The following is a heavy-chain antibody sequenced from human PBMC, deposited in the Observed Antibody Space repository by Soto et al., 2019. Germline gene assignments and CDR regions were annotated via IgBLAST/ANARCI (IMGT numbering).Heavy chain of an antibody. CDR3: ARDPSWEASFDI. D-gene: IGHD1-26*01. J-gene: IGHJ3*02. V-gene: IGHV1-2*02. Sequence: ASVKVSCKASGYTFTGYYMHWVRQAPGQGLEWIGWINPNSGGTNYAQKFQGRVTMTRDTSISTAYMELSRLRSDDTAVYYCARDPSWEASFDIWGQGTMVTVSS. CDR2: INPNSGGT. CDR1: GYTFTGYY.